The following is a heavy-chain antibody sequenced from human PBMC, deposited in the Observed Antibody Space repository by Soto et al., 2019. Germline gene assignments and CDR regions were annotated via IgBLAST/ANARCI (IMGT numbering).Heavy chain of an antibody. D-gene: IGHD6-6*01. CDR1: GFTFSSYS. CDR3: SRDGWQQLILDY. V-gene: IGHV3-21*01. Sequence: EVQLVESGGGLVKPGGSLRLSCAASGFTFSSYSMNWVRQAPGKGLEWVSSISTSSSYIYYADSVKGRFTISRDNAKNSLYLQMNSLRAEDKAVYYCSRDGWQQLILDYWGQGTLVTVSS. CDR2: ISTSSSYI. J-gene: IGHJ4*02.